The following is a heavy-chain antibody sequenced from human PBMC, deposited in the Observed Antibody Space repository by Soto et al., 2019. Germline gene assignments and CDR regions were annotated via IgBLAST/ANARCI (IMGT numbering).Heavy chain of an antibody. CDR3: ATAGDYGDYGDVRLFNWFDP. V-gene: IGHV1-24*01. CDR1: GYTLTELS. CDR2: FDPEDGET. Sequence: QVQLVQSGAEVKKPGASVKVSCKVSGYTLTELSMHWVRQAPGKGLEWMGGFDPEDGETIYAQKFQGRVTMTEDTSTDTGYMDLSSLRSEDTSVYYCATAGDYGDYGDVRLFNWFDPWGQGTLVTVSS. J-gene: IGHJ5*02. D-gene: IGHD4-17*01.